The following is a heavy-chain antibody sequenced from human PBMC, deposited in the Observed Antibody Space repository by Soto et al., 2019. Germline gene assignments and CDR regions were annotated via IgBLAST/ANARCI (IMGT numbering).Heavy chain of an antibody. CDR1: GYTFTSYY. V-gene: IGHV1-46*03. J-gene: IGHJ6*02. CDR2: INPSGGST. Sequence: ASVKVSCKASGYTFTSYYMHWVRQAPGQGLEWMGIINPSGGSTSYAQKFHGRVTMTRDTSTSTVYMELSSLRSEDTAVYYCARVLQQVVQYYYYYGMDVWGQGTTVTV. D-gene: IGHD6-13*01. CDR3: ARVLQQVVQYYYYYGMDV.